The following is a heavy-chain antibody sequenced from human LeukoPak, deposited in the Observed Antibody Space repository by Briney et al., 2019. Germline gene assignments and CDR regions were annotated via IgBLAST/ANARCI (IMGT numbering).Heavy chain of an antibody. V-gene: IGHV4-4*02. D-gene: IGHD6-19*01. CDR2: IYHSGST. J-gene: IGHJ4*02. CDR3: ARGGNSAWYFDY. Sequence: SETLSLTCAVSGDSIPSTNWWTWVRQPPGKGLEWIGEIYHSGSTNYNPSLKSRVTISLDRSRNQFSLRLNSVTAADTAVYYCARGGNSAWYFDYWGQGTLVTVSS. CDR1: GDSIPSTNW.